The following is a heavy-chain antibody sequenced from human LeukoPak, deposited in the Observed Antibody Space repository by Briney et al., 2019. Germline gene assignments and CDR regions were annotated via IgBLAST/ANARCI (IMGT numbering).Heavy chain of an antibody. Sequence: AGGSLRLSCAASGFTFSSSWMHWVRQAPGEGLVWVSRINSDGSGTNYADSVKGRFTISRDNVKETLYLQMNSLRAEDTAVYYCARDRYVENDRAFDIWGQGTMVTVSS. CDR2: INSDGSGT. D-gene: IGHD5-24*01. V-gene: IGHV3-74*01. CDR3: ARDRYVENDRAFDI. J-gene: IGHJ3*02. CDR1: GFTFSSSW.